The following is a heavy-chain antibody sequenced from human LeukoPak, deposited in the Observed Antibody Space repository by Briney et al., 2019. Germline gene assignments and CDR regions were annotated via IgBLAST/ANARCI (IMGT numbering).Heavy chain of an antibody. J-gene: IGHJ4*02. Sequence: PGGSLRLSCAASGFTFSTYAMSWVRQAPGKGLEWVSGISGSGGSTYYADSVKGRFTISRDNSKDTMYMQMNSLRAEDTAVYYCAEGSPSFDYWGQGTLVTVSS. CDR3: AEGSPSFDY. CDR1: GFTFSTYA. V-gene: IGHV3-23*01. CDR2: ISGSGGST.